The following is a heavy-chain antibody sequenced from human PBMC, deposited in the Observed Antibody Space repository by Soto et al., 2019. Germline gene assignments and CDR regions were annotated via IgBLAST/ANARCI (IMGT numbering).Heavy chain of an antibody. D-gene: IGHD2-2*01. CDR3: GRDLTSNANYIDP. V-gene: IGHV4-30-4*01. CDR1: GDYIHVGGYY. J-gene: IGHJ5*02. Sequence: SETLSLTCSVSGDYIHVGGYYWTWIRQRPGKGLEWMGYIYYTGKTYYNPSLESRLTMSVARSKNQFSLRLTSVTAADTAVYFCGRDLTSNANYIDPWGQGTLVTVSS. CDR2: IYYTGKT.